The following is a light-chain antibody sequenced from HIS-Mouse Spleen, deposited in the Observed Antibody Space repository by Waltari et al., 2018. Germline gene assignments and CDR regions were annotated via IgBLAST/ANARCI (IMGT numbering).Light chain of an antibody. CDR1: SSDVGSYTL. Sequence: QSALTQPASVSGSPGQSITISCTGTSSDVGSYTLVPWYQQHPGKAPKLMIYEGSKRPSGVSNRFSGSKSGNTASLTISGLQAEDEADYYCCSYAGSSTWVFGGGTKLTV. CDR3: CSYAGSSTWV. J-gene: IGLJ3*02. V-gene: IGLV2-23*01. CDR2: EGS.